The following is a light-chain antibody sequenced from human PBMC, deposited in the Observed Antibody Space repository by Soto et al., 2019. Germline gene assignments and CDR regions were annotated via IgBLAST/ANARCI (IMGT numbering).Light chain of an antibody. V-gene: IGLV1-44*01. J-gene: IGLJ1*01. CDR2: SNN. Sequence: QSVLTQPPSASGTPGQRVTISCSESSSNIGSNTVNWYQQLPGTAPKLLIYSNNQRPSGVPDRFSGSKSGTSASLAISGLQSEDEADYYCAAWDDSLKGVFGTGTRSPS. CDR3: AAWDDSLKGV. CDR1: SSNIGSNT.